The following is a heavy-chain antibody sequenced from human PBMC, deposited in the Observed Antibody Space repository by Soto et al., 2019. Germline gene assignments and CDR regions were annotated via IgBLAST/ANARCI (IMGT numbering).Heavy chain of an antibody. D-gene: IGHD5-12*01. CDR3: ASPGWQYSGYDYYYYMDV. J-gene: IGHJ6*03. Sequence: QLQLQESGPGLVKPSETLSLTCTVSGGSISSSSYYWGWIRQPPGKGLEWIGSIYYSGSTYYNPSLKSRVTISVDTSKNQFSLKLSSVTAADTAVYYCASPGWQYSGYDYYYYMDVWGKGTTVTVSS. V-gene: IGHV4-39*01. CDR1: GGSISSSSYY. CDR2: IYYSGST.